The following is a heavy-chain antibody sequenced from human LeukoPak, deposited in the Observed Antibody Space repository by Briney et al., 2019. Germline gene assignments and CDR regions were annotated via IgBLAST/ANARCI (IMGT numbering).Heavy chain of an antibody. Sequence: GGSLRLSCAASGFTFCSFGMHWVRHGPDKGLEWVALIWYDGSNQHYADSVKGRYNVSRHNSRNTLYLHMNSLRVGDTAVYYCARFRDGVFSGGDYYNGMDVWGQGTTVTVSS. CDR3: ARFRDGVFSGGDYYNGMDV. D-gene: IGHD3-16*01. CDR2: IWYDGSNQ. CDR1: GFTFCSFG. J-gene: IGHJ6*02. V-gene: IGHV3-33*01.